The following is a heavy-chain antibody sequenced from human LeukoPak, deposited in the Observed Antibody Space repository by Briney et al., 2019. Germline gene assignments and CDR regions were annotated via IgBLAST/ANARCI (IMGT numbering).Heavy chain of an antibody. V-gene: IGHV3-15*01. D-gene: IGHD3-9*01. CDR3: TTERLLRYFDY. Sequence: PGGSLRLSCAASGFTFSNAWMSWVRQAPGKGLEWVGRIKSKTDGGTTDYAAPVKGRFTISRDDSKNTLYLQMNSLKTEDTAVYYGTTERLLRYFDYWGQGTLVTVSS. CDR1: GFTFSNAW. CDR2: IKSKTDGGTT. J-gene: IGHJ4*02.